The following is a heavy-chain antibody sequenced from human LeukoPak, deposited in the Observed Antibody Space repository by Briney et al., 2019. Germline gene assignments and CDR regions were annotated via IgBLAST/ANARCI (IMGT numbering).Heavy chain of an antibody. CDR1: GFTFSSYS. J-gene: IGHJ6*03. D-gene: IGHD5-12*01. CDR3: AREGREWLRTIGWEEYYYYMDV. Sequence: PGGSLRLSCAASGFTFSSYSMNWVRQAPGKGLEWVSSISSSSSYIYYADSVKGRFTISRDNAKNSLYLQMNSLRAEDTAVYYCAREGREWLRTIGWEEYYYYMDVWGKGTTVTVSS. CDR2: ISSSSSYI. V-gene: IGHV3-21*01.